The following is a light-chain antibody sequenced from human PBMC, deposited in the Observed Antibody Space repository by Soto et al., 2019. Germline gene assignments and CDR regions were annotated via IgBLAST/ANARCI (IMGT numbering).Light chain of an antibody. CDR1: MSDIGGYNF. J-gene: IGLJ1*01. V-gene: IGLV2-11*03. CDR3: CSYAGGYTHV. Sequence: HSVTISCTGTMSDIGGYNFVSWYQQHPGQAPKLIIYDVIKRPSGVPDRFSGSKSGNTASLTIYGLQAEDEADYYCCSYAGGYTHVFGTGTKV. CDR2: DVI.